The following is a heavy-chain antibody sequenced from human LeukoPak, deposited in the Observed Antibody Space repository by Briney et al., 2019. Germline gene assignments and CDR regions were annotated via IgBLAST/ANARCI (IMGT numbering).Heavy chain of an antibody. V-gene: IGHV4-34*01. CDR2: INHSGST. CDR1: GGSFSGYY. D-gene: IGHD3-22*01. Sequence: SETLSLTCAVDGGSFSGYYWSWIRQPPGKGLEWIGDINHSGSTNYNPSLKSRVTISVDTSKNQFSLELSSVTAADTAVYYCASNYYDSSGYRSESFDYWGQGTLVTVSS. J-gene: IGHJ4*02. CDR3: ASNYYDSSGYRSESFDY.